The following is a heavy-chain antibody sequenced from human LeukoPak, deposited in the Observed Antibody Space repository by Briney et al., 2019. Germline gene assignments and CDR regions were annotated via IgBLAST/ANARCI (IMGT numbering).Heavy chain of an antibody. V-gene: IGHV4-59*08. D-gene: IGHD5-24*01. J-gene: IGHJ4*02. CDR3: ARARSGYNFDY. Sequence: KTSETLSLTCTVSGGSISSYYWSWIRQPPGKGLEWIGYIYYSGSTNYNPSLKSRVTISVDTSKNQFSLKLSPVTAADTAVYYCARARSGYNFDYWGQGTLVTVSS. CDR1: GGSISSYY. CDR2: IYYSGST.